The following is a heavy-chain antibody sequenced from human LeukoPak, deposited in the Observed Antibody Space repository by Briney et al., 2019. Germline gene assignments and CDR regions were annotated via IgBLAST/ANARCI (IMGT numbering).Heavy chain of an antibody. CDR2: IYYSGST. J-gene: IGHJ3*02. V-gene: IGHV4-30-4*08. CDR1: GGSISSGDYY. CDR3: ARALTEGAFDI. Sequence: SETLSLTCTVSGGSISSGDYYWSWIRQPPGKGLEGFGDIYYSGSTYYNPSLKTRVTISVDTSKNQFSPKLSSVTAADTAVYYCARALTEGAFDIWGQGTMVTVSS. D-gene: IGHD2-8*02.